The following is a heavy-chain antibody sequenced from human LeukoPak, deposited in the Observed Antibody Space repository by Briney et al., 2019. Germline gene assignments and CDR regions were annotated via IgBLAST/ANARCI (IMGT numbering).Heavy chain of an antibody. CDR2: IKQDGSEK. Sequence: GGSLRLSCAASGITVSSYAMSWVRQAPGKGLEWVANIKQDGSEKYYVDSVKGRFTISRDNAKNSLYLQMNSLRAEDTAVYYCARDSYFCPMDVWGQGTTVTVSS. V-gene: IGHV3-7*04. CDR1: GITVSSYA. J-gene: IGHJ6*02. D-gene: IGHD3-3*01. CDR3: ARDSYFCPMDV.